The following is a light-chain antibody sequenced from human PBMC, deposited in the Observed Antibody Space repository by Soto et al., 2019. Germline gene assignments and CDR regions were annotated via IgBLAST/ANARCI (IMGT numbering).Light chain of an antibody. CDR1: QTISSW. J-gene: IGKJ1*01. V-gene: IGKV1-5*03. CDR3: QQYNSYSRT. CDR2: KAS. Sequence: DIQMTQSPSTLSGSVGDRVTITCRASQTISSWLAWYQQKPGKAPKLLIYKASSLESGVQSRFSGSGSGTEFTLTISSLQPDDFATYYCQQYNSYSRTFGQGTKVDIK.